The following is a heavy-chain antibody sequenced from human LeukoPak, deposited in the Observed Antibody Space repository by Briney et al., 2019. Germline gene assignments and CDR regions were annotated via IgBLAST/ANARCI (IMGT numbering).Heavy chain of an antibody. V-gene: IGHV3-33*01. CDR1: GXTFSNYG. J-gene: IGHJ5*02. CDR2: IWYDGSNK. D-gene: IGHD6-19*01. Sequence: QTGRSLRLSCAASGXTFSNYGMHWVRQAPGKGLEWVAVIWYDGSNKYYADSVKGRFTISRDNSKNTLYLQMNSLRAEDTAVYYCVRVAVAGNLNNWFDPWGQGTLVTVSS. CDR3: VRVAVAGNLNNWFDP.